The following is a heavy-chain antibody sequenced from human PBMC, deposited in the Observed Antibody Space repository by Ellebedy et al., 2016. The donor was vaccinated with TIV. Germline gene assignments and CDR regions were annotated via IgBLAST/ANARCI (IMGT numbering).Heavy chain of an antibody. CDR3: ASLRNDYGDYVNY. CDR2: ITSDSTTI. CDR1: GFIFSTYS. D-gene: IGHD4-17*01. J-gene: IGHJ4*02. V-gene: IGHV3-48*02. Sequence: PGGSLRLSCAASGFIFSTYSMNWVRQAPGKGLEWVSFITSDSTTIYYADSVKGRFTISRDNAKNSLYLQMNSLRDDDTAVYYCASLRNDYGDYVNYWGQGTLVTVSS.